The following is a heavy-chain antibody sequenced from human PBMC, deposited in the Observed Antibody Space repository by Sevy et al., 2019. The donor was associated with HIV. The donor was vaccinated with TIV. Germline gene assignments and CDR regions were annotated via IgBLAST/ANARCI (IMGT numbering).Heavy chain of an antibody. CDR2: IYPGDSDT. J-gene: IGHJ4*02. CDR1: GYSFTSYW. V-gene: IGHV5-51*01. D-gene: IGHD2-2*01. Sequence: GESLKISCKGSGYSFTSYWIGWVRQMPGKGLEWMGIIYPGDSDTRYSPSFQGQVTISADKSISPAYLPWSNLKASDNAKYYCGRGRGIVVVPAALECYFYYWGQGTLVTVSS. CDR3: GRGRGIVVVPAALECYFYY.